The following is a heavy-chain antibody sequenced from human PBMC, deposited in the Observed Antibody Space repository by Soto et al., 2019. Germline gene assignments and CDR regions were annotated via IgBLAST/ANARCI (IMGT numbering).Heavy chain of an antibody. CDR2: IYSCGST. Sequence: GGSLRLSCAASGFTVSSNYMSWVRQAPGKGLEWVSVIYSCGSTYYADSVRGRFTISRDNSKNTLYLQMNSLRAEDTAVYHCAREREGYCYGRSGYYPHFDYWGQGALVTVSS. CDR1: GFTVSSNY. CDR3: AREREGYCYGRSGYYPHFDY. V-gene: IGHV3-53*01. J-gene: IGHJ4*02. D-gene: IGHD3-22*01.